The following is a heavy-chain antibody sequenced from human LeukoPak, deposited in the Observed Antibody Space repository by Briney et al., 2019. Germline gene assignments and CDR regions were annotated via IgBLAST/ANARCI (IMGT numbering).Heavy chain of an antibody. CDR3: ARDGFYYYYMDV. J-gene: IGHJ6*03. Sequence: PGGSLRLSCAASGLTFSSYWMSWVRQAPGKGLEWVANIKQDGSEKYYVDSVKGRFTISRDNAKNSLYLQMNSLRAEDTAVYYCARDGFYYYYMDVWGKGTTVTVSS. V-gene: IGHV3-7*01. CDR1: GLTFSSYW. CDR2: IKQDGSEK.